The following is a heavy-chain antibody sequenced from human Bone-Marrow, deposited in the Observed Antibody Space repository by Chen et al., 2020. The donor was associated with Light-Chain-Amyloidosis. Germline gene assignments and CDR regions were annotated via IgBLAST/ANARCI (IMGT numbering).Heavy chain of an antibody. J-gene: IGHJ4*02. CDR2: IYPGDSDA. CDR1: GYTFPNYW. D-gene: IGHD2-21*01. CDR3: ARRRDGYNFDY. Sequence: QSGPEVKKPGESLKISCKGSGYTFPNYWIGWVRQMPGKGLEWMGVIYPGDSDARYXXXXXXXXXXXXXXXXXXXXXXXXXXXXXXXXXYYCARRRDGYNFDYWGQGTLX. V-gene: IGHV5-51*01.